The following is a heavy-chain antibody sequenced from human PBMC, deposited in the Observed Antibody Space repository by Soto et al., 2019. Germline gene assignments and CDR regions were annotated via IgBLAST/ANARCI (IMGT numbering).Heavy chain of an antibody. D-gene: IGHD2-21*02. V-gene: IGHV2-5*02. CDR2: IYCDGDR. CDR3: AHLLGDSGVTVSDCFDY. J-gene: IGHJ4*02. CDR1: GCSLSTSGVA. Sequence: SGPTLVSPTQTLTLTCTFSGCSLSTSGVAVDWIRQPPGKALEWLALIYCDGDRRYSPPLQSRLTVTKDTSESQPALTMSSVCAADIATSYCAHLLGDSGVTVSDCFDYWRQGTVVGVSS.